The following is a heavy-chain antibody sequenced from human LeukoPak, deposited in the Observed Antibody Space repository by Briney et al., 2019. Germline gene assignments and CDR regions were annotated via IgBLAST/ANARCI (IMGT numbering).Heavy chain of an antibody. CDR2: ISGSGGST. V-gene: IGHV3-23*01. CDR1: GFTFSSYA. CDR3: AKGSCSGGSCYSEPHYYYYGMDV. Sequence: GGSLRLSCAASGFTFSSYAMSWVRQAPGKGLEWVSAISGSGGSTYYADSVKGRFTISRDNSKNTLHLQMNSLRAEDTAVYYCAKGSCSGGSCYSEPHYYYYGMDVWGQGTTVTVSS. D-gene: IGHD2-15*01. J-gene: IGHJ6*02.